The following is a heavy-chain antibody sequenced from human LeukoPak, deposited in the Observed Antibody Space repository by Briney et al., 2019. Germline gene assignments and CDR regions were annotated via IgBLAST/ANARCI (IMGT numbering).Heavy chain of an antibody. CDR2: IYYSGST. J-gene: IGHJ6*04. CDR1: GGSISSSSYY. D-gene: IGHD3-3*01. Sequence: SETLSLTCTVSGGSISSSSYYWGWIRQRPGKGLEWIGSIYYSGSTYYNPSLKSRVTISVDTSKNQFSLKLSSVTAADTAVYYCARHATTLRFLGSMDVWGKGTTVTVSS. CDR3: ARHATTLRFLGSMDV. V-gene: IGHV4-39*01.